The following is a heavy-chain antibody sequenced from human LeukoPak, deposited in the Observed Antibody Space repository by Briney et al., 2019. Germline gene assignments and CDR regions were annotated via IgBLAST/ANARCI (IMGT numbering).Heavy chain of an antibody. V-gene: IGHV1-8*02. Sequence: GSSVKVSCKASGGTFSSYAISWVRQAPGQGLEWMGWMNPNSGNTGYAQKFQGRVTMTRNTSISTAYMELSSLRSEDTAVYYCARVWRATGTRGAWGYWGQGTLVTVSS. J-gene: IGHJ4*02. D-gene: IGHD1-1*01. CDR1: GGTFSSYA. CDR2: MNPNSGNT. CDR3: ARVWRATGTRGAWGY.